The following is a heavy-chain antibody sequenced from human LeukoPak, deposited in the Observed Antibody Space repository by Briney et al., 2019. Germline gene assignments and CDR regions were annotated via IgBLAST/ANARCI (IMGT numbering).Heavy chain of an antibody. J-gene: IGHJ6*03. V-gene: IGHV1-69-2*01. Sequence: ASVKVSCKVSGYTFTDYYMHWVQQAPGKGLEWMGLVDPEDGETIYAEKFQGRVTITADTSTDTAYMELSSLRSEDTAVYYCATSSQKDYYDSSGYSSYYTDVWGKGTTVTVSS. D-gene: IGHD3-22*01. CDR3: ATSSQKDYYDSSGYSSYYTDV. CDR1: GYTFTDYY. CDR2: VDPEDGET.